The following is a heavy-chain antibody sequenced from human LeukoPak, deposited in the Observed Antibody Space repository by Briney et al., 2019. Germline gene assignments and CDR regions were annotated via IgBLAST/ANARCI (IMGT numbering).Heavy chain of an antibody. CDR1: GYTFTHYY. D-gene: IGHD6-6*01. CDR3: ARGIAATRGF. V-gene: IGHV1-2*02. Sequence: ASVKVSCKASGYTFTHYYMHWVRQAPGQGLEWMGWINPNNGGTSYAQKFQGRVTMTRDTSISTAYMELSRLKSDDTAVYYCARGIAATRGFWGQGTLVTVSS. CDR2: INPNNGGT. J-gene: IGHJ4*02.